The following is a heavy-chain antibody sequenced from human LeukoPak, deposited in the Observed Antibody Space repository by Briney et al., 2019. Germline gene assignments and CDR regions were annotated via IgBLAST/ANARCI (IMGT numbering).Heavy chain of an antibody. CDR3: ASITMVRGADYYYGMDV. J-gene: IGHJ6*02. V-gene: IGHV4-39*07. D-gene: IGHD3-10*01. Sequence: SETLSLTCTVSGGSISSSSYYWGWIRQPPGKGLEWIGSIYYSGSTYYNPSLKSRVTISVDTSNNQFSLKLSSVTAADTAGYYCASITMVRGADYYYGMDVWGQGTTVTVSS. CDR1: GGSISSSSYY. CDR2: IYYSGST.